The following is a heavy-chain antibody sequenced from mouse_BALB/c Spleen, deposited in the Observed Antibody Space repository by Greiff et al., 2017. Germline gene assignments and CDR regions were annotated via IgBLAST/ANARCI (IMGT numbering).Heavy chain of an antibody. CDR2: IRNKANGYTT. D-gene: IGHD2-4*01. Sequence: DVQLVESGGGLVQPGGSLRLSCATSGFTFTDYYMSWVRQPPGKALEWLGFIRNKANGYTTEYSASVKGRFTISRDNSQSILYLQMNTLRAEDSATYYCARVITTGPMDYWGQGTSVTVSS. J-gene: IGHJ4*01. CDR1: GFTFTDYY. V-gene: IGHV7-3*02. CDR3: ARVITTGPMDY.